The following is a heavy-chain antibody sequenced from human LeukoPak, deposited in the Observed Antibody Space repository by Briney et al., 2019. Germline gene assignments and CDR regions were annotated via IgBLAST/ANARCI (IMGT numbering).Heavy chain of an antibody. D-gene: IGHD3-22*01. J-gene: IGHJ4*02. CDR1: GGTFSSYA. CDR3: ARDPLPTYYDSSSYSDY. V-gene: IGHV1-69*13. CDR2: IIPIFGTA. Sequence: SVKVSCKASGGTFSSYAISWVRQAPGQGLEWMGGIIPIFGTANYAQKFQGRVTITADESTSTAYMELSSLRSEDTAVYYCARDPLPTYYDSSSYSDYWGQGTLVTVSS.